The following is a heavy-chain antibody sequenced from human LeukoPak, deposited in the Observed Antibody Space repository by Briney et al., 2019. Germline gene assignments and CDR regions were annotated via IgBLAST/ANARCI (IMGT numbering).Heavy chain of an antibody. CDR1: GGTFSSYA. J-gene: IGHJ5*02. CDR2: IIPIFGTA. V-gene: IGHV1-69*05. D-gene: IGHD3-3*01. CDR3: ARDIQRYDFWSGYYPNWFDP. Sequence: SVKVSCKASGGTFSSYAISWVRQAPGQGLEWMGGIIPIFGTANYAQKFQGRVTITTDESTSTAYMELSSLRSEDTAVYYCARDIQRYDFWSGYYPNWFDPWGQGALVTVSS.